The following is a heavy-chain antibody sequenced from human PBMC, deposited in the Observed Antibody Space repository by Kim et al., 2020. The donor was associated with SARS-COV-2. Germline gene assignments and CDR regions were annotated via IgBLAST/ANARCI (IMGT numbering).Heavy chain of an antibody. D-gene: IGHD3-9*01. J-gene: IGHJ4*02. CDR3: ARVRDDILTGYLGFDY. Sequence: SLKSRVTISVDTSKNQFSLKLSSVTAADTAVYYCARVRDDILTGYLGFDYWGQGTLVTVSS. V-gene: IGHV4-39*07.